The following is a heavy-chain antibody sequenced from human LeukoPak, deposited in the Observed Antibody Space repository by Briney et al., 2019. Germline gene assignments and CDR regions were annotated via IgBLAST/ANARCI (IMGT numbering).Heavy chain of an antibody. D-gene: IGHD2-2*02. V-gene: IGHV1-46*01. CDR1: GYTFTSYY. Sequence: ASVKVSCKASGYTFTSYYMHWVRQAPGQGLEWMGIINPSGGSTSYAQKFQGRVTMTRDTSTSTAYMELSSLRSEDTAVYYCARDERYGYCSSTSCYTAGYDYWGQGTLVTVSS. J-gene: IGHJ4*02. CDR2: INPSGGST. CDR3: ARDERYGYCSSTSCYTAGYDY.